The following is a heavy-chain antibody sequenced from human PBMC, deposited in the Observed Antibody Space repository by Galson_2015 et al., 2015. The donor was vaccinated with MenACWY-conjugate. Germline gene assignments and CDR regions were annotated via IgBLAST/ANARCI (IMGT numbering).Heavy chain of an antibody. CDR2: ISDSGRFT. J-gene: IGHJ4*02. CDR1: GFTFSSYA. Sequence: SLRLSCAASGFTFSSYAMTWVRQAPGKGLEWVSTISDSGRFTYYADSVKGRFTISRDNSNNALFLQMNNVRADDTASYYCAKDLVKNYEMLTGYYSDWGQGILVTVSS. CDR3: AKDLVKNYEMLTGYYSD. V-gene: IGHV3-23*01. D-gene: IGHD3-9*01.